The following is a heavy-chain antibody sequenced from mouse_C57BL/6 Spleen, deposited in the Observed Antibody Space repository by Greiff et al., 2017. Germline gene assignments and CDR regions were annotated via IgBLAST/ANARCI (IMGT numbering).Heavy chain of an antibody. CDR2: SRNKANDYTT. D-gene: IGHD2-5*01. J-gene: IGHJ4*01. Sequence: DVMLVESGGGLVQSGRSLRLSCATSGFTFSDFYMEWVRQAPGKGLEWIAASRNKANDYTTEYSASVKGRFIVSRDTSQSILYLQMNALRAEDTAIYYCARDASYSNYIYAMDYWGQGTSVTVSS. CDR3: ARDASYSNYIYAMDY. V-gene: IGHV7-1*01. CDR1: GFTFSDFY.